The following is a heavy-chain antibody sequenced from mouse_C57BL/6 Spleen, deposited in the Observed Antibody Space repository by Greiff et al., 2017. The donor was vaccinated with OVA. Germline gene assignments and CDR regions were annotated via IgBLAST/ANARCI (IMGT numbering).Heavy chain of an antibody. CDR3: ARGGYNFYFDD. V-gene: IGHV1-63*01. Sequence: QVQLQQSGAELVRPGTSVKLSCKASGYTFTTYWIGWAKQRPGHGLEWIGDIYPGGGYPNYNEKFKGKATLTADKSSSTAYMQCSSLTSDEAANYDCARGGYNFYFDDWGQGTTLTVSS. CDR2: IYPGGGYP. D-gene: IGHD2-2*01. CDR1: GYTFTTYW. J-gene: IGHJ2*01.